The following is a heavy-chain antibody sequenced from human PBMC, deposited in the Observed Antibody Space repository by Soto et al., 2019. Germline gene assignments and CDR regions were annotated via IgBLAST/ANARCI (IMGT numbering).Heavy chain of an antibody. D-gene: IGHD2-21*02. J-gene: IGHJ3*02. CDR3: AIFCGGDCSDAFDI. CDR1: GFTVGTNY. Sequence: EVQLVESGGGLVQPGGSLRLSCAASGFTVGTNYMSWVRQAPGKGLEWVSVIYSGESTYYANSVKGRFTISSDNSKNTLSLQMNSLRAEDTAVYYCAIFCGGDCSDAFDIWGQGTMDTVSS. V-gene: IGHV3-66*01. CDR2: IYSGEST.